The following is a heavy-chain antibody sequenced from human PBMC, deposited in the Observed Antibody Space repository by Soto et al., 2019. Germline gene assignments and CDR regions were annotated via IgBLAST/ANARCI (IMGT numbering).Heavy chain of an antibody. CDR2: IKSKTDGGTT. CDR3: TTGWPRSGTDY. V-gene: IGHV3-15*07. CDR1: GFTFSNAW. Sequence: GRPLRLSCAASGFTFSNAWMNWVRQAPGKGLEWVGRIKSKTDGGTTDYAAPVKGRFTISRDDSKNTLYLQMNSLKTEDTAVYYCTTGWPRSGTDYWGQGTLVTVSS. D-gene: IGHD6-19*01. J-gene: IGHJ4*02.